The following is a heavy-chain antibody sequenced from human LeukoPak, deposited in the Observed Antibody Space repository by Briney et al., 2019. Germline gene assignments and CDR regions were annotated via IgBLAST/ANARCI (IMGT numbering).Heavy chain of an antibody. J-gene: IGHJ4*02. V-gene: IGHV1-2*04. CDR3: ARDSGSGSNDY. CDR1: GYTFTVYY. D-gene: IGHD1-26*01. Sequence: ASVTVSCTASGYTFTVYYMHWVRQAPGQGLEWMGWINPNSGGTNYAQKFQGWVTMTRDTSISTAYMELSRLRSDDTAVYYCARDSGSGSNDYWGQGTLVTVSS. CDR2: INPNSGGT.